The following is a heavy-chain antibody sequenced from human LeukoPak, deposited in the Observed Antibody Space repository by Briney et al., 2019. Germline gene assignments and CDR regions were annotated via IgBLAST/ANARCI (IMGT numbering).Heavy chain of an antibody. Sequence: SSETLSLTCDVSGGSISSGSFSWGWIRQPAGKTLEWIGHVYSNGRTNYNPSLKSRVTISLDTSKKQFSLKLTSVTAADTAVYYCVGIRGRGVLDIWGPGTAVVVSS. CDR3: VGIRGRGVLDI. CDR2: VYSNGRT. V-gene: IGHV4-61*09. CDR1: GGSISSGSFS. J-gene: IGHJ3*02. D-gene: IGHD1-26*01.